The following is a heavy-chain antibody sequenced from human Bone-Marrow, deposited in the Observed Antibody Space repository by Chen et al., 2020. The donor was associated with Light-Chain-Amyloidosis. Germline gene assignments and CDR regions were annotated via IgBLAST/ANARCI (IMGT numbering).Heavy chain of an antibody. CDR3: ARSVVVVPAAISNWFDP. D-gene: IGHD2-2*02. Sequence: EVQLVESGGGLLQRGGSLRLSCAASGFAFSSYAMSWVRQAPGKGLEWVSTISGSGGSRYYGDSVKGRLTISRDNSKNALFLQMNSLRAEDTAVYYCARSVVVVPAAISNWFDPWGQGTLVTVSS. CDR1: GFAFSSYA. V-gene: IGHV3-23*04. CDR2: ISGSGGSR. J-gene: IGHJ5*02.